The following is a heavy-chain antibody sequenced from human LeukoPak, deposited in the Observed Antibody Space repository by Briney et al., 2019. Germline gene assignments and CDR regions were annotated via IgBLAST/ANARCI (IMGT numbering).Heavy chain of an antibody. D-gene: IGHD6-13*01. J-gene: IGHJ4*02. Sequence: EPSETLSLTCTVSGGSISSYYWSWIRQPAGKGLEWIGRIYTSGSTNYNPSLKSRVTMSVDTSKNQFSLKLSSVTAADTAVYYCARVRIAAAGYYFDYWGQGTLVTVSS. CDR3: ARVRIAAAGYYFDY. CDR1: GGSISSYY. CDR2: IYTSGST. V-gene: IGHV4-4*07.